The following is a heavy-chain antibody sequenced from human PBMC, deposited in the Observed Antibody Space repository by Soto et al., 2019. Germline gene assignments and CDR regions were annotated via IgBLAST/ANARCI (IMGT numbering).Heavy chain of an antibody. V-gene: IGHV3-53*01. D-gene: IGHD2-2*01. CDR2: IYSGGST. CDR1: GFTVISNY. J-gene: IGHJ5*02. Sequence: GGSLRLSCAASGFTVISNYMSWVRQAPGKGLEWVSVIYSGGSTYYADSVKGRFTISRDNSKNTLYLQMNSLRAEDTAVYYCARGTTSPNWFDPWGQGTLVTVSS. CDR3: ARGTTSPNWFDP.